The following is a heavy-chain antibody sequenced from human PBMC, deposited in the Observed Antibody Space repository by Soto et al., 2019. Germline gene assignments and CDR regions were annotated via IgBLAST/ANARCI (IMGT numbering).Heavy chain of an antibody. CDR1: GLSFSSYS. CDR2: ISSSSTI. J-gene: IGHJ6*02. CDR3: ARDEVQLWLHYYYYYGMDV. D-gene: IGHD5-18*01. Sequence: PVGSLTLACAASGLSFSSYSMNWVRQAPGKGLEWVSYISSSSTIYYADSVKGRFTISRDNAKNSLYLQMNSLRAEDTAVYYCARDEVQLWLHYYYYYGMDVWGQGTTVNVSS. V-gene: IGHV3-48*01.